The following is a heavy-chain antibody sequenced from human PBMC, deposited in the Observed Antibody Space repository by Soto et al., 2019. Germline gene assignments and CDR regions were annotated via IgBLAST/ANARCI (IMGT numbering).Heavy chain of an antibody. Sequence: SETLSLTCIVAGESISGTIYYWGWIRQPPGKGLEWIGSIYYSGSTYYNPSLKSRVTISVDTSKNHFSLKLTSVTAADTAVYYCARPGGSGWFYFDSWGQGSQVTVSS. J-gene: IGHJ4*02. CDR3: ARPGGSGWFYFDS. CDR1: GESISGTIYY. V-gene: IGHV4-39*02. D-gene: IGHD6-13*01. CDR2: IYYSGST.